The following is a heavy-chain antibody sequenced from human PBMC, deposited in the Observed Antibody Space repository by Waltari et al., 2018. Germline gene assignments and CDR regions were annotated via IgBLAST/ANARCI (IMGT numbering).Heavy chain of an antibody. CDR2: IKQGGSEK. J-gene: IGHJ4*02. Sequence: EVQLVESGGGLVQPGGSLRLSCAASGFTFSSYWMSWVRQAPGKGLEWVANIKQGGSEKDYVDSVKGRFTISRDNAKNSLYLQMNSLRAEDTAVYYCARVSRYCSGGSCSDFDYWGQGTLVTVSS. CDR3: ARVSRYCSGGSCSDFDY. CDR1: GFTFSSYW. D-gene: IGHD2-15*01. V-gene: IGHV3-7*01.